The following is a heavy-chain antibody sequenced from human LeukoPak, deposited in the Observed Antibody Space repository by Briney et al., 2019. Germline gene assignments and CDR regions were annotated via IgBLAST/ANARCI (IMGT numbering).Heavy chain of an antibody. Sequence: PSETLSLTCTVSGGSISSSSYYWGWIRQPPGKGLEWIGTIYYSGSAYYNPSLKSRVTISVDTSKNQFSLKLSSLTATDTAVYYCARREYYGSGSYYNVGNWFDPWGQGTLVTVSS. V-gene: IGHV4-39*01. D-gene: IGHD3-10*01. J-gene: IGHJ5*02. CDR2: IYYSGSA. CDR3: ARREYYGSGSYYNVGNWFDP. CDR1: GGSISSSSYY.